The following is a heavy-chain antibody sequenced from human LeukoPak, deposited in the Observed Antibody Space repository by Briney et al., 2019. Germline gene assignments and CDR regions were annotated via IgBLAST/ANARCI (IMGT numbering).Heavy chain of an antibody. V-gene: IGHV1-18*01. Sequence: ASVKVSCTASGCTFTSYGISWVRQAPGQGLEWMGWISAYNGNTNYAQKLQGRVTMTTGTSTSTAYMELRSLRSDDTAVYYCARVRSSWYSELAFDIWGHGTMVTVSS. CDR3: ARVRSSWYSELAFDI. D-gene: IGHD6-13*01. CDR2: ISAYNGNT. CDR1: GCTFTSYG. J-gene: IGHJ3*02.